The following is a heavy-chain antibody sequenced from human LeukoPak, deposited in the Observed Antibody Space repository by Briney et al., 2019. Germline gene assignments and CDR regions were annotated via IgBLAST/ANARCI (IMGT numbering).Heavy chain of an antibody. D-gene: IGHD6-6*01. V-gene: IGHV3-11*04. CDR2: MSSRSGII. Sequence: RGSLRLSCVASGFNFSDYYMNWIRQSPGKGLEWISYMSSRSGIIYYADSVKGRFTISRDNARNSLYLQMNSLRAEDTAVYYCATRIAARHGSGSFDYWGQGTLVTVSS. J-gene: IGHJ4*02. CDR1: GFNFSDYY. CDR3: ATRIAARHGSGSFDY.